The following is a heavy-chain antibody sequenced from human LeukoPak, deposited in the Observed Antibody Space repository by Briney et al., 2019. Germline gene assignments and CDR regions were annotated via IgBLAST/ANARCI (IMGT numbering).Heavy chain of an antibody. V-gene: IGHV4-59*06. Sequence: SETLSLTCTVSGGSISSYYWSWIRQHPGKGLEWIGYIYYSGSTYYNPSLKSRVTISVDTSKNQFSLKLSSVTAADTAVYYCARARMTTTGFDYWGQGTLVTVSS. D-gene: IGHD4-4*01. CDR2: IYYSGST. J-gene: IGHJ4*02. CDR3: ARARMTTTGFDY. CDR1: GGSISSYY.